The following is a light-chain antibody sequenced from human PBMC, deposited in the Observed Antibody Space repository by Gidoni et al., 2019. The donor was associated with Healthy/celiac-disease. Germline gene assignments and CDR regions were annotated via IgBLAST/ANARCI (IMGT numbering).Light chain of an antibody. CDR1: QDISNY. CDR3: QQYDGEGLT. Sequence: DIQMTRSPSSLSASVGDRVTITCQASQDISNYLNWYQQKPGKAPKLLIYDASNLETGVPSRFSGSGSGTDFTFTISSLQPEDIATYYCQQYDGEGLTFGGGTKVEIK. CDR2: DAS. J-gene: IGKJ4*01. V-gene: IGKV1-33*01.